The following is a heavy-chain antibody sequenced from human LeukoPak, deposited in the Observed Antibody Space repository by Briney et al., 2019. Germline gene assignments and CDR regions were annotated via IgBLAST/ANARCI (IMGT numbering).Heavy chain of an antibody. V-gene: IGHV1-2*02. CDR1: GYTFTGYY. D-gene: IGHD3-22*01. CDR3: AALRRDSSGYSDY. Sequence: ASVKVSCKASGYTFTGYYMHWVRQAPGQGLEWMGWINPNSGGTNYAQKFQGRVTMTRDTSISTAYMELSRLRSDDTAVYYCAALRRDSSGYSDYWGQGTLVTVSS. J-gene: IGHJ4*02. CDR2: INPNSGGT.